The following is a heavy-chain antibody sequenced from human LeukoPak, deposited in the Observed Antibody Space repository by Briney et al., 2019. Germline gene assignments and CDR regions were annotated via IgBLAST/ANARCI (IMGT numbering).Heavy chain of an antibody. Sequence: ASVKVSCKASGYTFTSYDINWVRQATGQGLEWMGWMNPNSGNTGYAQKFQGRVTITRNTSISTAYMELSRLRSDDTAVYYCARVRDIVLMVYGPLDYWGQGTLVTVSS. V-gene: IGHV1-8*03. CDR1: GYTFTSYD. D-gene: IGHD2-8*01. CDR2: MNPNSGNT. CDR3: ARVRDIVLMVYGPLDY. J-gene: IGHJ4*02.